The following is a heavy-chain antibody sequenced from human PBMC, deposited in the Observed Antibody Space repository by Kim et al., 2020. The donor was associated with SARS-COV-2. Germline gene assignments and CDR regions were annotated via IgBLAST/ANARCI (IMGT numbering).Heavy chain of an antibody. Sequence: SETLSLTCTVSGGSISSSSYYWGWIRQPPGKGLEWIGSIYYSGSTYYNPSLKSRVTISVDTSKNQFSLKLSSVTAADTAVYYCARHFRGYSYEGDWYFDLWGRGTLVTVSS. V-gene: IGHV4-39*01. CDR3: ARHFRGYSYEGDWYFDL. CDR2: IYYSGST. D-gene: IGHD5-18*01. J-gene: IGHJ2*01. CDR1: GGSISSSSYY.